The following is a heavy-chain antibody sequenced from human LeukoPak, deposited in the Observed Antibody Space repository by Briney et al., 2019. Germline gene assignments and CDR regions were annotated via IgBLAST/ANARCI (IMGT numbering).Heavy chain of an antibody. J-gene: IGHJ4*02. Sequence: ASVKVSCKASRYTFTIYDINWVRQAPGQGLEWMGWMNPKTGNTGYAQNFQGRVSMTSNTSITTAYMELSSLRSEDTAVYYCARGLGSPVGQWGQGTLVTVSS. CDR3: ARGLGSPVGQ. CDR1: RYTFTIYD. CDR2: MNPKTGNT. V-gene: IGHV1-8*01. D-gene: IGHD1-26*01.